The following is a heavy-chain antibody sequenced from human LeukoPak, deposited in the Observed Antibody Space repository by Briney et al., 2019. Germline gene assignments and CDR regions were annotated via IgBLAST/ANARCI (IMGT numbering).Heavy chain of an antibody. CDR2: ISWNSGSI. CDR1: GFTFSSYA. D-gene: IGHD5-24*01. CDR3: ANRDLDY. V-gene: IGHV3-9*01. Sequence: GGPLRLSCAASGFTFSSYAMHWVRQAPGKGLEWVSGISWNSGSIGYADSVKGRFTISRDNAKNSLYLQMNSLRAEDTALYYCANRDLDYWGQGTLVTVSS. J-gene: IGHJ4*02.